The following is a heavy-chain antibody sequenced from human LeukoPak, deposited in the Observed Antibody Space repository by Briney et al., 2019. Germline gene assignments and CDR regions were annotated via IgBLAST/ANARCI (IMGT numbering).Heavy chain of an antibody. CDR3: ARGANGPGVFDI. CDR2: IIPIVDIT. CDR1: GGTFSTYS. Sequence: SVKVSCKASGGTFSTYSISWVRQAPGQGLEWMGRIIPIVDITNYAEKLQGRVTITADRSTDTAYMELSSLTSEDTAVYYCARGANGPGVFDIWGQGTMVSVSS. J-gene: IGHJ3*02. D-gene: IGHD4/OR15-4a*01. V-gene: IGHV1-69*02.